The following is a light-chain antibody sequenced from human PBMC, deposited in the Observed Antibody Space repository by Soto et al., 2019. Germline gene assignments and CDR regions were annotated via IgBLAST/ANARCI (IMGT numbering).Light chain of an antibody. CDR2: EVS. CDR3: SSYINSITFVV. Sequence: QSAPTQPASVSGSPGQPITIACTGTSSDVGANNYVSWYQHHPGKAPKLLIYEVSNRPSGVSSRFSGSKSGNTASLTISGLQAEYEADYYCSSYINSITFVVFGGGTKLTVL. V-gene: IGLV2-14*01. CDR1: SSDVGANNY. J-gene: IGLJ2*01.